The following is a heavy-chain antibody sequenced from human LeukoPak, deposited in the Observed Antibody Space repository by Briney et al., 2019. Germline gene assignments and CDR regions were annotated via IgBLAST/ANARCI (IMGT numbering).Heavy chain of an antibody. CDR1: GDSIRSGDYY. Sequence: PSETLSLTCTVSGDSIRSGDYYWSWNRQPPGKGLEWIGYIYYSVTTYYNPSLKSRVTIEVDTSKNQFSLRLSSVTAEDTAVYYCARVETSYYGSGTYEDWFDPWGQGTLVIVSS. CDR3: ARVETSYYGSGTYEDWFDP. V-gene: IGHV4-30-4*01. CDR2: IYYSVTT. D-gene: IGHD3-10*01. J-gene: IGHJ5*02.